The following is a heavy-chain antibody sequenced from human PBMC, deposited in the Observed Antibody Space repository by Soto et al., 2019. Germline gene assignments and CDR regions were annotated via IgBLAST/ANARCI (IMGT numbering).Heavy chain of an antibody. Sequence: GGSLRLSCATSGFTFIDHYMDWVRQAPGKGLEWLGRSRNKANSYSTQYAASLKGRFTISRDNSRSSVYLQMDSLQSDDTAVYHCVRAFCGAAQSGGCFDFWGPGTLVTVSS. V-gene: IGHV3-72*01. J-gene: IGHJ4*02. CDR1: GFTFIDHY. CDR3: VRAFCGAAQSGGCFDF. CDR2: SRNKANSYST. D-gene: IGHD6-25*01.